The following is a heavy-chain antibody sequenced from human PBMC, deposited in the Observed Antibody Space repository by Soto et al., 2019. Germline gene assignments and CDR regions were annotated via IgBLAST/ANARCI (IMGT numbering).Heavy chain of an antibody. V-gene: IGHV4-59*01. CDR3: ARGRHWLDY. CDR1: GGSISSYY. J-gene: IGHJ4*02. Sequence: SETLSLTCTVSGGSISSYYWSWIRQPPGKGLEWIGYIYYSGSINYNPSLKSRVTISVDTSENQFSLRLSSVTAADTAIYYCARGRHWLDYWGQGTLVTVSS. CDR2: IYYSGSI. D-gene: IGHD6-19*01.